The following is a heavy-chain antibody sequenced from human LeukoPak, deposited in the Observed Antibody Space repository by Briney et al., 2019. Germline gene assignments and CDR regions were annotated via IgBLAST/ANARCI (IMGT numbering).Heavy chain of an antibody. CDR3: ARHKRDYYDSSDDAFDI. D-gene: IGHD3-22*01. CDR1: GGSISSYY. V-gene: IGHV4-59*08. CDR2: IYYSGSA. Sequence: SETLSLTCTVSGGSISSYYWSWIRQPPGKGLEWVGYIYYSGSAKHNPSLKSRVTISVGTSKNQFSLKLSSVTAADTAVYYCARHKRDYYDSSDDAFDIWGQGTMVTVSS. J-gene: IGHJ3*02.